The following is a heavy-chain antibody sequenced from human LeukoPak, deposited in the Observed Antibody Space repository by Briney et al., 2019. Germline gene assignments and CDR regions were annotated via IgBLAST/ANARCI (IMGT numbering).Heavy chain of an antibody. J-gene: IGHJ4*02. CDR2: TRNKANSYTT. V-gene: IGHV3-72*01. CDR1: GFTFSDHY. CDR3: TRVLGYSGYDLAY. Sequence: GGSLRLSCAASGFTFSDHYMDWVRQAPGKGLEWVGRTRNKANSYTTEYAASVKGRFTISRDDSKNSLYLQMNSLKTEDTAVYYCTRVLGYSGYDLAYWGQGTLVTVSS. D-gene: IGHD5-12*01.